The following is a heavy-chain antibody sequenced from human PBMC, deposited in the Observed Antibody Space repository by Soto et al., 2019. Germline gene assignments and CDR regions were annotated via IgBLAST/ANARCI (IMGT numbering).Heavy chain of an antibody. Sequence: GASLTLSCAASGFTFSSYAMSCVSQAPWKGLEWFSATSGSGGSTYYADSVKGRFTISRDNAKNTLYLQMNSLRAEDTAVYYSAKLQAAYYFDCWGRGRLVTVCS. CDR3: AKLQAAYYFDC. CDR1: GFTFSSYA. D-gene: IGHD6-25*01. CDR2: TSGSGGST. V-gene: IGHV3-23*01. J-gene: IGHJ4*02.